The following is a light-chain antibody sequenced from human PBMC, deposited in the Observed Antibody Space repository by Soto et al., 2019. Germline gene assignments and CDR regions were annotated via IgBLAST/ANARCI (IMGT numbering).Light chain of an antibody. CDR1: QSVSNY. Sequence: EVVLTQSPATLSLSPGERATLSCRASQSVSNYLAWYQQKPGQAPRLLIYDASNRATGIPVRFSGSGPGTDFTLTISSLEPEDFAVYYCQQRTNWIFTFGPGTRVDIK. CDR2: DAS. CDR3: QQRTNWIFT. J-gene: IGKJ3*01. V-gene: IGKV3-11*01.